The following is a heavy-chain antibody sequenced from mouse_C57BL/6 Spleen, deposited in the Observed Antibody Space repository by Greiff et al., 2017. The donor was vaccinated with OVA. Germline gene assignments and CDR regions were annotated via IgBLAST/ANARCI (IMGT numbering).Heavy chain of an antibody. Sequence: EVQRVESGGDLVKPGGSLKLSCAASGFTFSSYGMSWVRQTPDQRLEWVANLSSGGSYTYYPDSVKGRVTLSRDNANNTVYLQISSLTSEDTAMYYCARLLSARYFDVWGTGTTVTVSS. CDR3: ARLLSARYFDV. D-gene: IGHD6-1*01. CDR2: LSSGGSYT. V-gene: IGHV5-6*01. J-gene: IGHJ1*03. CDR1: GFTFSSYG.